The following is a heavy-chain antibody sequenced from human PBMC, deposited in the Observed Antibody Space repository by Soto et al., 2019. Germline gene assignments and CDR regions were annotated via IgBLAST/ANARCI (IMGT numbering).Heavy chain of an antibody. Sequence: LRLSCAASGFTFSSYAMSWVRQAPGKGLEWVSAISGSGGSTYYADSVKGRFTISRDNSKNTLYLQMNSLRAEDTAVYYCAKFGLRGYYDSSGHYYFDYWGQGTLVTVSS. CDR3: AKFGLRGYYDSSGHYYFDY. CDR2: ISGSGGST. D-gene: IGHD3-22*01. J-gene: IGHJ4*02. V-gene: IGHV3-23*01. CDR1: GFTFSSYA.